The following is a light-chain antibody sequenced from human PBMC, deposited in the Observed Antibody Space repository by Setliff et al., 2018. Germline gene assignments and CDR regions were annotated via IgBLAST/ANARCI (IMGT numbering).Light chain of an antibody. CDR2: EVS. CDR3: CSYAGSSTSPYV. CDR1: SSDVGSYNL. J-gene: IGLJ1*01. V-gene: IGLV2-23*02. Sequence: LAQPASVSGSPGQSITISCTGTSSDVGSYNLVSWYQQHPGKAPKLMIYEVSKRPSGVSNRFSGSKSGNTASLTISGLQAEDEADYYCCSYAGSSTSPYVFGTGTKVTVL.